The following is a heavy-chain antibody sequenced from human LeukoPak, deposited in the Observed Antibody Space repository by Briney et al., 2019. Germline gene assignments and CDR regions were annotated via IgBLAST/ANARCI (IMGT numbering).Heavy chain of an antibody. CDR2: ISYDGNNK. J-gene: IGHJ6*03. CDR3: AKGGIPTGPYYYFYYMDV. D-gene: IGHD3/OR15-3a*01. CDR1: GFTFSRNV. Sequence: GGSLRLSCVASGFTFSRNVLHWVRQAPGKGLEWVATISYDGNNKFHGDSVKGRFTISRDNSRNTVYLQMDSLRPEDTAVYHCAKGGIPTGPYYYFYYMDVWGNGTTVTVSS. V-gene: IGHV3-30*01.